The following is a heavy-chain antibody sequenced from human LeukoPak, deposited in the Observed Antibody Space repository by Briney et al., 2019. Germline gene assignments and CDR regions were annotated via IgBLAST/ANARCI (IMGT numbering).Heavy chain of an antibody. J-gene: IGHJ4*02. CDR3: ARPPCSGYSCYGY. Sequence: SETLSLTCTVDGGSISSSSYYWGWIRQPPGKGLEWIGSIYYSGSTYYNSSLKSRVTISVDASKNQFSLKLSSVTAADTAVYYCARPPCSGYSCYGYWGQGTLVTVSS. CDR1: GGSISSSSYY. V-gene: IGHV4-39*01. CDR2: IYYSGST. D-gene: IGHD2-15*01.